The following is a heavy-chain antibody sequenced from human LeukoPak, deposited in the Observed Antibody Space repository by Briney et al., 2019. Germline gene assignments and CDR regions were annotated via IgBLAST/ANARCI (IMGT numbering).Heavy chain of an antibody. D-gene: IGHD3-22*01. CDR3: AINYYDTGAFDI. J-gene: IGHJ3*02. V-gene: IGHV4-59*01. CDR1: GGSISSYY. CDR2: IYYSGST. Sequence: PSETLSLTCTGSGGSISSYYCSWIRQPPGKGLEWIGYIYYSGSTNYNPSLKSRVTISVDTSKNQFSLKLSSVTAADAAVYYCAINYYDTGAFDIWGQGTMVTVSS.